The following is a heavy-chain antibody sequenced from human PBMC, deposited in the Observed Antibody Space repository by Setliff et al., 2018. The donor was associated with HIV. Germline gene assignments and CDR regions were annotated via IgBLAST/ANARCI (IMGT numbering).Heavy chain of an antibody. CDR2: ISGYNSDT. D-gene: IGHD6-6*01. J-gene: IGHJ4*02. CDR3: AREVVPTSEYHTFDS. CDR1: GYTFTNYG. Sequence: VSCXXXGYTFTNYGISWLRQAPGQGLEWMGWISGYNSDTKYAEKVQGRVTXXXXTSTGTAYMELRSLRSDDTAVYYCAREVVPTSEYHTFDSWGQGSLVTVSS. V-gene: IGHV1-18*04.